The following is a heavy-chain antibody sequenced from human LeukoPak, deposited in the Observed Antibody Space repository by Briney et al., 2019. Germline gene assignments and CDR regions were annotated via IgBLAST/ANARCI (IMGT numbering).Heavy chain of an antibody. V-gene: IGHV3-53*01. CDR1: GFTVSSNY. CDR2: IYSGGST. CDR3: ARVLYYYDSSGYLAPFDY. D-gene: IGHD3-22*01. Sequence: GGSLRLSCAASGFTVSSNYMSWVRQAPGKGLEWVSVIYSGGSTYYADSVKGRFTISRDNSKNTLYLQMNSLRAEDTAVYYCARVLYYYDSSGYLAPFDYWGQGTLVTVSS. J-gene: IGHJ4*02.